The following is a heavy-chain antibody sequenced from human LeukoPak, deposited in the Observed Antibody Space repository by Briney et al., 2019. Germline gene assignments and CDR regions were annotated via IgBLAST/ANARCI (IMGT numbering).Heavy chain of an antibody. Sequence: GGSLRLSCAASGFTFDDYGMSWVRQAPGKGLEWVSGINWNGGSTGYADSVKGRFTISRDNAKNSLYLQMNSLRAVDTALYYCARVQSVIAVAGRIDYWGQGTLVTVSS. CDR3: ARVQSVIAVAGRIDY. CDR2: INWNGGST. D-gene: IGHD6-19*01. V-gene: IGHV3-20*04. CDR1: GFTFDDYG. J-gene: IGHJ4*02.